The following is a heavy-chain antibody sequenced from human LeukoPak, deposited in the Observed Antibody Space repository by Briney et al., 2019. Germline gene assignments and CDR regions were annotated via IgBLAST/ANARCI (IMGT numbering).Heavy chain of an antibody. Sequence: GGSLRLSCAASGFTFSSYGMHWVRQAPGQGLEWLAFIRYDGSNKYYADSVKGRFTISRDNSKSTLYLQMNSLRAEDTAVYYCAKASPPQYDFWSGYYSGYWGQGTLVTVSS. D-gene: IGHD3-3*01. J-gene: IGHJ4*02. CDR1: GFTFSSYG. CDR2: IRYDGSNK. CDR3: AKASPPQYDFWSGYYSGY. V-gene: IGHV3-30*02.